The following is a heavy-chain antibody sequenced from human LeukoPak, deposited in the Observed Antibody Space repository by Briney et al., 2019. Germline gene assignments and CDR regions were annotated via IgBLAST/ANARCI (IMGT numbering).Heavy chain of an antibody. Sequence: SVKVSCKASGGTFSSYAISWVRQAPGQGLEWMGGIIPIFGTANYAQKFQGRVTITTDESTSTAYMKLSSLRSEDTAVYYCARDYGGNSRYYYYYMDVWGKGTTVTVSS. CDR1: GGTFSSYA. D-gene: IGHD4-23*01. J-gene: IGHJ6*03. V-gene: IGHV1-69*05. CDR2: IIPIFGTA. CDR3: ARDYGGNSRYYYYYMDV.